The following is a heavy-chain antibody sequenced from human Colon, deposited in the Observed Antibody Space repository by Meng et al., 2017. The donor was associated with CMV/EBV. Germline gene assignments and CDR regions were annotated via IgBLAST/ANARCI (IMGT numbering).Heavy chain of an antibody. CDR2: IIPQEDIA. D-gene: IGHD6-25*01. V-gene: IGHV1-69*10. J-gene: IGHJ6*02. CDR1: GDTFNSYA. Sequence: SVKVSCKAPGDTFNSYAFTWVRQAPGQGLEWVGGIIPQEDIARYPQKFQGRVTITADKSTSTVYLEVGSLTSADTAVYFCARQSGAPRQLYYYYYGLDVWGQGTPVTVSS. CDR3: ARQSGAPRQLYYYYYGLDV.